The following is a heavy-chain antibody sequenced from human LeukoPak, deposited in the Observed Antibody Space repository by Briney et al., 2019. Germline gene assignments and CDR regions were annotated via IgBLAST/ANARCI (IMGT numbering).Heavy chain of an antibody. CDR1: GYTFTGYY. V-gene: IGHV1-2*04. J-gene: IGHJ4*02. Sequence: GASVKVSCKASGYTFTGYYMHWVRQPPGQGLEWMGWINPNSGGTNYAQKFQGWVTMTRDTSISTAYMELSRPRSDDTAVYYCARVARNYYGSGSYYYFDYWGQGTLVTVSS. CDR2: INPNSGGT. D-gene: IGHD3-10*01. CDR3: ARVARNYYGSGSYYYFDY.